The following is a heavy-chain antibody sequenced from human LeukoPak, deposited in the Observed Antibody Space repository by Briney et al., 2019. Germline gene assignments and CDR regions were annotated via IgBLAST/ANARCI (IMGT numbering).Heavy chain of an antibody. CDR1: GFTFSSYG. Sequence: GGSLRLSCAASGFTFSSYGIHWVRQAPGKGLDWVALIRYDGSNKYYADSVKGRFTISRDNSKNTLYLQMNSLRTEDTAVYYCAKERIAVAGTFDYWGQGTLVTVSS. V-gene: IGHV3-30*02. CDR2: IRYDGSNK. J-gene: IGHJ4*02. D-gene: IGHD6-19*01. CDR3: AKERIAVAGTFDY.